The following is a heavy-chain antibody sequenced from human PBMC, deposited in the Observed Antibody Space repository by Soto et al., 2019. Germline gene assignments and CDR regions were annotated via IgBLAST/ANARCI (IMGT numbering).Heavy chain of an antibody. CDR2: IYHSGSN. CDR1: GGSIRSINW. D-gene: IGHD5-12*01. Sequence: QVQLQESGTGLVKPSGTLSLTCDVSGGSIRSINWWSWVRQPPGQGLKWIGEIYHSGSNTYNPSLKSRVTISVDKSKNQFSLKLKSVTAADTAIYYCARGGGPDIAYGMDVWGQGTTVTVSS. CDR3: ARGGGPDIAYGMDV. J-gene: IGHJ6*02. V-gene: IGHV4-4*02.